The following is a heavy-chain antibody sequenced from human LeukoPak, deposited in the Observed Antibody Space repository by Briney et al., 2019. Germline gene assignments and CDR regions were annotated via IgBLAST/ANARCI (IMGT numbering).Heavy chain of an antibody. CDR1: GGSISSYY. CDR3: ARGVFWSGYYYYYYMDV. D-gene: IGHD3-3*01. CDR2: IYYSGST. V-gene: IGHV4-59*01. J-gene: IGHJ6*03. Sequence: SETLSLTCTVSGGSISSYYWSWIRQPPGKGLEWIGYIYYSGSTNYNPSLKSRVTLSVDTSKNQFSLKLSSVTAADTAVYYCARGVFWSGYYYYYYMDVWGKGTTVTVSS.